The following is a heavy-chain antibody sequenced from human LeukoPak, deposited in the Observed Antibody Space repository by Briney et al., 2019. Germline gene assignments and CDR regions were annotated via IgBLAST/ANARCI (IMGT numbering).Heavy chain of an antibody. CDR2: IYHSGST. V-gene: IGHV4-30-2*01. CDR1: GGSISSGGYY. CDR3: ARDLLDSSGYNWFDP. D-gene: IGHD3-22*01. Sequence: SETLSLTCTVSGGSISSGGYYWSWIRQLPGKGLEWIGYIYHSGSTYYNPSLKSRVTISVDTSKNQFSLKLSSVTAADTAVYYCARDLLDSSGYNWFDPWGQGTLVTVSS. J-gene: IGHJ5*02.